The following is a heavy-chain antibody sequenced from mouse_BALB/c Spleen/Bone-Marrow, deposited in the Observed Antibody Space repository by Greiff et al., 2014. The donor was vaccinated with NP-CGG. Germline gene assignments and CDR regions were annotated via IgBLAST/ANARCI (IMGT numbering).Heavy chain of an antibody. CDR1: GFDFSRYW. D-gene: IGHD1-2*01. Sequence: EVKLVESGGGLLQPGGSLKLSCAASGFDFSRYWMTWVRQAPGKGLEWIGEINPDSRTKNYKPSLKEEIIMSRDNAKNTLYLQMSKVRSEDTALYYCARNGYYGWMTYWGQGTLVTVSA. V-gene: IGHV4-1*02. CDR2: INPDSRTK. J-gene: IGHJ3*01. CDR3: ARNGYYGWMTY.